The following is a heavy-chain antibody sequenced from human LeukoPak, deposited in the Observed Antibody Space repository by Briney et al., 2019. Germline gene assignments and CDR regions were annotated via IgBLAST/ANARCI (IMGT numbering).Heavy chain of an antibody. CDR1: GFAFDDYA. J-gene: IGHJ3*02. V-gene: IGHV3-9*01. CDR3: AKPRWVMVLIDAFDI. CDR2: ISWNSGSI. D-gene: IGHD3-10*01. Sequence: PGGSLRLSCAASGFAFDDYAMHWVRQAPGKGLEWVSGISWNSGSIGYADSVKGRFTISRDNAKNSLYLQMNSLRAEDTALYYCAKPRWVMVLIDAFDIWGQGTMVTVSS.